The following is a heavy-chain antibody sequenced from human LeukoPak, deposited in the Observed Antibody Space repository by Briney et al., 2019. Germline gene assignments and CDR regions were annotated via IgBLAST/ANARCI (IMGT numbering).Heavy chain of an antibody. J-gene: IGHJ3*01. V-gene: IGHV3-7*01. D-gene: IGHD3-22*01. CDR3: ARDWLAGNPYHTFDL. CDR1: GFTFSSYW. Sequence: GGSLRLSCAASGFTFSSYWMSWVRQAPGKGLECVANIKEDGSEEYYVDSVKGRFSISRDNAKNSLYLQLNSLRAEDTAVYYCARDWLAGNPYHTFDLWGKGTMVTVSS. CDR2: IKEDGSEE.